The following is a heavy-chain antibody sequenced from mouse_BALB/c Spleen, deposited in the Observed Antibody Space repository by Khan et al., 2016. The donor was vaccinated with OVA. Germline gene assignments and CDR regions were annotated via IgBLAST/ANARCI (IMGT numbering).Heavy chain of an antibody. Sequence: QVQLKQSGPELVRPGVSVKISCKGSGYTFTDYTMHWVKQSHAKSLVWIGLISTYYGNADYNQTFKGKATMTVDKSSNTAYMELARMTSEDSDIYECARVVGVLRAHFDYWGQGTTLTVSS. V-gene: IGHV1S137*01. D-gene: IGHD1-1*01. CDR3: ARVVGVLRAHFDY. CDR2: ISTYYGNA. J-gene: IGHJ2*01. CDR1: GYTFTDYT.